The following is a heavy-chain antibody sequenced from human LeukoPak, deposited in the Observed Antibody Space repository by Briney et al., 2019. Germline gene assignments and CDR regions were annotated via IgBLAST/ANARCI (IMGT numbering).Heavy chain of an antibody. CDR2: IIDSGGAT. D-gene: IGHD3-9*01. Sequence: GGSLRLSCAASGFTFSTYAMSWVRQAPRKGLEWVSTIIDSGGATYYAESVKGRFTISRDSSKNTLYLQMNSLRAEDTATYYCAKDRNYDILTGYNWFDPWGQGTLVTVSS. CDR1: GFTFSTYA. J-gene: IGHJ5*02. V-gene: IGHV3-23*01. CDR3: AKDRNYDILTGYNWFDP.